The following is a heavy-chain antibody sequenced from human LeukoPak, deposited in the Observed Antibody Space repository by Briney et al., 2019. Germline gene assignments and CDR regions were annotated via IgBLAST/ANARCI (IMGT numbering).Heavy chain of an antibody. D-gene: IGHD3/OR15-3a*01. V-gene: IGHV3-49*04. CDR3: AHFWTWLLGDY. CDR1: GFNLRDYV. CDR2: IRSKAYGGTT. J-gene: IGHJ4*02. Sequence: GGSVRLSCTASGFNLRDYVMSWVRQAPGKGLEGVGFIRSKAYGGTTEYAASVKGRFTISRDDSKSIAYLQMNSLKTEDTAVYYCAHFWTWLLGDYWGQGTLVTVSS.